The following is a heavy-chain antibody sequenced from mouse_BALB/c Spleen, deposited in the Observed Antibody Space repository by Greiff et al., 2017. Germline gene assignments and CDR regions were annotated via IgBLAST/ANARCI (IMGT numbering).Heavy chain of an antibody. CDR1: GYTFTSYY. CDR2: IYPGDGST. Sequence: VKLMESGPELVKPGASVKMSCKASGYTFTSYYIHWVKQRPGQGLEWIGWIYPGDGSTKYNEKFKGKTTLTADKSSSTAYMLLSSLTSEDSAIYFCARHDVMDYWGQGTSVTVSS. CDR3: ARHDVMDY. V-gene: IGHV1S56*01. J-gene: IGHJ4*01.